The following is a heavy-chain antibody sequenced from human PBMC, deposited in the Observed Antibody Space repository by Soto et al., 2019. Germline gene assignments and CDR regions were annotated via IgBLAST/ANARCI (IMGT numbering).Heavy chain of an antibody. D-gene: IGHD5-12*01. CDR1: GFTFRDYY. Sequence: SGGSLRLSCVDSGFTFRDYYMRWVRQAPGKGLEWVSYISSSSYTNYADSVKGRFTISRDNAKNSLYLQMNSLRAEDTAVYYCARDHHRYSGYDYVDYWGQGTLVTVSS. CDR2: ISSSSYT. CDR3: ARDHHRYSGYDYVDY. J-gene: IGHJ4*02. V-gene: IGHV3-11*05.